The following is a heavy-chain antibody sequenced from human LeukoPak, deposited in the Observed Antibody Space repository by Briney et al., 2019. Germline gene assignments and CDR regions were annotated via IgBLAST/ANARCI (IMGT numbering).Heavy chain of an antibody. Sequence: GGSLRLSCAASGFTLSSYGMTWVRQAPGKGLEWVSAISGSGGSTNYADSVKGRFTISRDNSKNTLYLQMNSLRAEDTAVYYCAKGSETINYFDTSGYYYDYYYYYMDVWGRGTTVTISS. CDR3: AKGSETINYFDTSGYYYDYYYYYMDV. J-gene: IGHJ6*03. V-gene: IGHV3-23*01. CDR2: ISGSGGST. D-gene: IGHD3-22*01. CDR1: GFTLSSYG.